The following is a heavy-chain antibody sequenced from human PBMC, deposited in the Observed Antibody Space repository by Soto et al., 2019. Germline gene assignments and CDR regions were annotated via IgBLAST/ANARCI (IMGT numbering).Heavy chain of an antibody. CDR2: INHSGST. V-gene: IGHV4-34*01. J-gene: IGHJ6*02. D-gene: IGHD1-26*01. CDR1: GGSFSGYY. Sequence: SETLSLTCAVYGGSFSGYYWSWIRQPPGKGLEWIGEINHSGSTNYNPSLKSRVTISVDTSKNQFSLKLSSVTAADTAVYYCARLPSSDYSGSYRYYYYGMDVWGQGTTVTVSS. CDR3: ARLPSSDYSGSYRYYYYGMDV.